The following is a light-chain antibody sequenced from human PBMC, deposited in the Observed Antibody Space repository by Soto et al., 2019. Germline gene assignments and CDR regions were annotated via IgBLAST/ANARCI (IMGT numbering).Light chain of an antibody. CDR1: RRDVGVFNY. V-gene: IGLV2-14*03. CDR3: SSYTDTSTVI. CDR2: DVT. J-gene: IGLJ2*01. Sequence: QSALTQPASVSESPGQSITISCTGTRRDVGVFNYVSWYQQHPGEAPKLLIFDVTYRPSGVSTRFSGSKSGSTASLTISGLQAEDEADYYCSSYTDTSTVIFGGGTKLTVL.